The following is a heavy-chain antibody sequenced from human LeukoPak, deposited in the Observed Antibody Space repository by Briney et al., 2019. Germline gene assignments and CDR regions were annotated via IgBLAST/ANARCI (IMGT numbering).Heavy chain of an antibody. V-gene: IGHV3-23*01. J-gene: IGHJ3*01. D-gene: IGHD5-24*01. CDR1: GFSFSSHA. CDR3: AKDIQLST. CDR2: IDISGGST. Sequence: PGGSLRLSCAASGFSFSSHAMCWVRQAPGKGLEWVSSIDISGGSTYYADSVQGRFTISRDNSKNTLSLQMNSLRVEDTAIYYCAKDIQLSTWGLGTMVTVSS.